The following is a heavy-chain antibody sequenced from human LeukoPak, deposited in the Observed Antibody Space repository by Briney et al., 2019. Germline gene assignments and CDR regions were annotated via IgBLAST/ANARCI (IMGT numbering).Heavy chain of an antibody. CDR2: IYTSGTT. D-gene: IGHD1-20*01. J-gene: IGHJ4*02. V-gene: IGHV4-4*07. CDR3: ARDRGPVTAFFDY. Sequence: SETLSLTCSLSGGSLNTYYWSWIRQPAGKGLEWLGRIYTSGTTKYNPSLESRVTMSVDTSKNQFSLKLTSVTAADTAVHYCARDRGPVTAFFDYWSQGTLVTVSS. CDR1: GGSLNTYY.